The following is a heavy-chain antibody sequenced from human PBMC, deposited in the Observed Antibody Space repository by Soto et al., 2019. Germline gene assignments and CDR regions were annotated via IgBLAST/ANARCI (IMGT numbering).Heavy chain of an antibody. CDR3: ARVEWELRDLDYYGMDV. CDR2: IYYSGST. D-gene: IGHD1-26*01. V-gene: IGHV4-59*01. CDR1: GGSISSYY. Sequence: QVQLQESGPGLVKPSETLSLTCTVSGGSISSYYWSWIRQPPGKGLEWIGYIYYSGSTNYNPSLKSRVTISVDPSKNQFSLKLSSVTAADTAVYYCARVEWELRDLDYYGMDVWGQGTTVTVSS. J-gene: IGHJ6*02.